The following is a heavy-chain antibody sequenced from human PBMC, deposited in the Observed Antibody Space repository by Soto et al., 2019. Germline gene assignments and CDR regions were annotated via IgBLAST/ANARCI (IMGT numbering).Heavy chain of an antibody. D-gene: IGHD2-21*02. J-gene: IGHJ4*02. Sequence: GGSLRLSCAASGFTFSSYWMSWVRQAPGKGLEWVANIKQDGSEKYYVDSVKGRFTISRDNAKNSLYLQMNSLRAEDTAVYYCARVMITVTAYYIDYWGQGTLVTVSS. CDR1: GFTFSSYW. CDR3: ARVMITVTAYYIDY. V-gene: IGHV3-7*05. CDR2: IKQDGSEK.